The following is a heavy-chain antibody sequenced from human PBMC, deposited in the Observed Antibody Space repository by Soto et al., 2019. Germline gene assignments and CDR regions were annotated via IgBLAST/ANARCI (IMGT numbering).Heavy chain of an antibody. J-gene: IGHJ5*02. V-gene: IGHV1-2*04. CDR2: INPNSGGT. D-gene: IGHD3-22*01. Sequence: GASVKVSCKASGYTFTGYYMHWVRQAPGQGLEWMGWINPNSGGTNYAQKFQGWVTMTRDTSISTAYMELSRLRSDDTAVYYCARDRGPSSGYYPYWFDPWGQGTRVTVSS. CDR1: GYTFTGYY. CDR3: ARDRGPSSGYYPYWFDP.